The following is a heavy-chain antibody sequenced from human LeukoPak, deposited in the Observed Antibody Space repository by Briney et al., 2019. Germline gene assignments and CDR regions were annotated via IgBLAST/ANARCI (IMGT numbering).Heavy chain of an antibody. CDR3: AKSVAASGLDY. J-gene: IGHJ4*02. D-gene: IGHD6-13*01. V-gene: IGHV3-23*01. Sequence: AGGSLRLSCAASGFTFSSYAMSWVRQAPGKGLGWVSAISGSGGSTYYADSVKARFTISRDNSKNTLYLQMNSLRAEDTAVYYWAKSVAASGLDYWGQGTLVTVSS. CDR1: GFTFSSYA. CDR2: ISGSGGST.